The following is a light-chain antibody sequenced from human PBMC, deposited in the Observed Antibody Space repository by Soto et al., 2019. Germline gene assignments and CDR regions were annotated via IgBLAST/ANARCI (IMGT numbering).Light chain of an antibody. Sequence: IVLTQSPATLSVSPGERATLSCRASQSVRSNLAWYQQKPGQAPRLLIYAASTRATGIPARFSGSGSGTDFTLTISSLQSEDFAVYYCQQYNDWPPWTFGQGTKVDIK. CDR1: QSVRSN. CDR2: AAS. V-gene: IGKV3-15*01. J-gene: IGKJ1*01. CDR3: QQYNDWPPWT.